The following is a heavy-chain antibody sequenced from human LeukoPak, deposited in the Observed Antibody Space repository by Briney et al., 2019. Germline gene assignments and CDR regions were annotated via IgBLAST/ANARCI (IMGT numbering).Heavy chain of an antibody. CDR2: IVVGSGNT. Sequence: GASVKVSCKASGFTFSSSTMQWVRQARGQRLEWIGWIVVGSGNTNYAQKFQERVTISRDMSTSTAYMELSSLTSEDTAVYYCARDRSGGYYFDYWGQGTLVTVSS. D-gene: IGHD1-26*01. CDR3: ARDRSGGYYFDY. CDR1: GFTFSSST. V-gene: IGHV1-58*02. J-gene: IGHJ4*02.